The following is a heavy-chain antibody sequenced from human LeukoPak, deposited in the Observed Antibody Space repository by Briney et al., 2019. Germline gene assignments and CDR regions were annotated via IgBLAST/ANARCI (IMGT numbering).Heavy chain of an antibody. J-gene: IGHJ4*02. CDR2: ISAYNGDT. D-gene: IGHD5-12*01. CDR1: GYTLTNYG. V-gene: IGHV1-18*01. CDR3: ARDLDIVATIRFDY. Sequence: ASVKVSCKASGYTLTNYGISWVRQAPGQGLEWMGWISAYNGDTNYAQNLQGRVTMSTDTSTSTAYMELRSLRSDDTAVYYCARDLDIVATIRFDYWGQGTLVTVSS.